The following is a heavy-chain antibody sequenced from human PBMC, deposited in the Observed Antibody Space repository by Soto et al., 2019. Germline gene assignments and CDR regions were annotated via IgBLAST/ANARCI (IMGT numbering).Heavy chain of an antibody. CDR3: ARDSHPNYYYDSSGSDAPLYYYSGMDV. V-gene: IGHV4-38-2*02. D-gene: IGHD3-22*01. Sequence: SETLSLTCAVSGYSISSGYYWGWIRQPPGKGLEWIGSIYHSGSTYYNPSLKSRVTISVDTSKNQFSLKLSSVTAADTAVYYCARDSHPNYYYDSSGSDAPLYYYSGMDVWGQGTTVTVSS. CDR2: IYHSGST. J-gene: IGHJ6*02. CDR1: GYSISSGYY.